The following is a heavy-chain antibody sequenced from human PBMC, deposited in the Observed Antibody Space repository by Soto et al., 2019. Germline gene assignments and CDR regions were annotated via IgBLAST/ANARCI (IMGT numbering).Heavy chain of an antibody. D-gene: IGHD6-19*01. Sequence: PSETLSLTCTVSGGSISSYYWSWIRQPPGKGLEWIGYIYYSGSTNYNPSLKSRVTISVDTSKNQFSLKLSSVTAADTAVYYCARVGGYSSGRTNFDYWGQGTLVTVSS. J-gene: IGHJ4*02. CDR1: GGSISSYY. CDR2: IYYSGST. V-gene: IGHV4-59*01. CDR3: ARVGGYSSGRTNFDY.